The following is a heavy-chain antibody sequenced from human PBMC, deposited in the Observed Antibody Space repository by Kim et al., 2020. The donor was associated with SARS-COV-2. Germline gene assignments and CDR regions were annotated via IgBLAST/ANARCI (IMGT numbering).Heavy chain of an antibody. V-gene: IGHV3-33*01. D-gene: IGHD3-16*01. CDR3: ARDLTRGTENWFDP. Sequence: AESVKGRFTISRDNSKSTLLLEMNSLRDEDSAVYYCARDLTRGTENWFDPWGQGTLATVSS. J-gene: IGHJ5*02.